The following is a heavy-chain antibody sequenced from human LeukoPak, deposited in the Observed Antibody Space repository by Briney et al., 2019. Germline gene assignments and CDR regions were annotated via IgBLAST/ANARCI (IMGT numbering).Heavy chain of an antibody. J-gene: IGHJ4*02. CDR3: SRELAWRPADY. CDR2: TYYRSGWYN. V-gene: IGHV6-1*01. Sequence: SQTLSLTCAISGDIVSSNSAAWGWIRQSPSRGLEWLGRTYYRSGWYNDYALSVKSRITINPDSSKNQVSLQLNSVTPEDTAVYYCSRELAWRPADYWGQGTLVTVSS. CDR1: GDIVSSNSAA. D-gene: IGHD2-2*01.